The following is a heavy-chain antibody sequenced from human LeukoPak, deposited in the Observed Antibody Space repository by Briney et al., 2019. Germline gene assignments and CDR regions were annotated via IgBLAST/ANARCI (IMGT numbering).Heavy chain of an antibody. V-gene: IGHV3-53*01. CDR3: ARDSAQCTGGYCYLVS. J-gene: IGHJ4*02. D-gene: IGHD2-8*02. CDR2: IYSGGST. Sequence: PGGSLRLSCAASGFTVSSNYMSWVRQAPGKGLEWVSVIYSGGSTKYTDSVKGRFTISRDNAKNTLYLQMNSLRAEDTAVYYCARDSAQCTGGYCYLVSWGQGTLVTVSS. CDR1: GFTVSSNY.